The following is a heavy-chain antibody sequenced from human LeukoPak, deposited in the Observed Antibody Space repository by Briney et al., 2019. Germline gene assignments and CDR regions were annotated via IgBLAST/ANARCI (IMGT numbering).Heavy chain of an antibody. CDR2: IYYSGST. CDR1: GYSISSAYY. J-gene: IGHJ4*02. D-gene: IGHD5-12*01. CDR3: ARQGRGYSGYDRSFDY. Sequence: SETLSLTCTVSGYSISSAYYWGWIRQPPGKGLEWIGSIYYSGSTYYNPSLKSRVTISVDTSKNQFSLKLSSVTAADTAVYYCARQGRGYSGYDRSFDYWGQGTLVTVSS. V-gene: IGHV4-38-2*02.